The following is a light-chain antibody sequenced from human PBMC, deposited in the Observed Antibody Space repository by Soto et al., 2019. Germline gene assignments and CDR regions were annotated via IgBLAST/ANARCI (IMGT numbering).Light chain of an antibody. Sequence: DIQMTQSPSSLSASVGDRVTITCRASQIIRNHLNWYQHTPRKAPQVLIYAASTLQGGVPSRFSGSGSWTDFTLTINSLEPEDVATDYCQQSFSAPFTFGPGTKVDI. CDR1: QIIRNH. J-gene: IGKJ3*01. CDR3: QQSFSAPFT. V-gene: IGKV1-39*01. CDR2: AAS.